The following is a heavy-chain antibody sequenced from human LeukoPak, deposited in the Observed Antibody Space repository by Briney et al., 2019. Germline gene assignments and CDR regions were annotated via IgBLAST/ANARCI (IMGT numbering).Heavy chain of an antibody. CDR3: ARKAGYYDFWSGYNGANYYYYYMTS. Sequence: PSETLSLTCTVSGYSISSGYYWGWIRQPPGKGLEWIGSIYHSGSTYYNPSLKSRVTLSVDTSKNQFSLKLSSVTAADTAVYYCARKAGYYDFWSGYNGANYYYYYMTSGAKGPRSPSP. V-gene: IGHV4-38-2*02. CDR2: IYHSGST. CDR1: GYSISSGYY. J-gene: IGHJ6*03. D-gene: IGHD3-3*01.